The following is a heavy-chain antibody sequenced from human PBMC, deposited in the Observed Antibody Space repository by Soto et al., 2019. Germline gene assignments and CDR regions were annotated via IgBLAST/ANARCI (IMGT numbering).Heavy chain of an antibody. V-gene: IGHV1-18*01. CDR1: GYTFTSYG. J-gene: IGHJ6*02. CDR3: AREGNSGSYLGYYYYYGMDV. CDR2: ISAYNGNT. D-gene: IGHD1-26*01. Sequence: ASVKVSCTASGYTFTSYGISWVRQAPGQGLEWMGWISAYNGNTNYAQKLQGRVTMTTDTSTSTAYMELRSLRSDDTAVYYCAREGNSGSYLGYYYYYGMDVWGQGTTVTVSS.